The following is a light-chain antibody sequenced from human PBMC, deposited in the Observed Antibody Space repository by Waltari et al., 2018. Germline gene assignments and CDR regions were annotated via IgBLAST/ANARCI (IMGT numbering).Light chain of an antibody. J-gene: IGLJ2*01. CDR1: SSDVGGYNY. V-gene: IGLV2-11*01. CDR2: DVT. Sequence: QSALTQPRSVSGSPGQSVTISCTGTSSDVGGYNYVSWYQQHPGKAPKLMIYDVTKRPSGVPDRVPGPQSGNTASLTISGLQAEDEADYYCCSYAGSYTLGVFGGGTKLTVL. CDR3: CSYAGSYTLGV.